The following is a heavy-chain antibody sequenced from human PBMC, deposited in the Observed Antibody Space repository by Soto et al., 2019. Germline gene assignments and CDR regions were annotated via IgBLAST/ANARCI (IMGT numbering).Heavy chain of an antibody. V-gene: IGHV3-48*03. J-gene: IGHJ3*01. CDR3: AREGISTKDGFDH. CDR1: GFIFSSLE. Sequence: EVQLVESGGGLVQPGGSLRLPCAASGFIFSSLEMNWVRQAPGKGLEWVSYISNTGDTIYYADSVRGRFTISRDNAANSLYLQMNSLKDEDTAVYYCAREGISTKDGFDHWGQGTMVTVSS. D-gene: IGHD6-13*01. CDR2: ISNTGDTI.